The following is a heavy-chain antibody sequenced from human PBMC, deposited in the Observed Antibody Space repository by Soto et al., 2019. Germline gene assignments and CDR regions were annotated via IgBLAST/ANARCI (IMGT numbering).Heavy chain of an antibody. Sequence: EVQLLESGGGLVQPGGSLRLSCAASGFTFSSYAMRWVRQAPVKGLEWVSAISGSGDSTYYADSVKGRFTISRDNSKNTQSLQMNSLRAEDKAVYYCARRGSGSYYDYWGQGTLVTVSS. CDR2: ISGSGDST. CDR1: GFTFSSYA. D-gene: IGHD1-26*01. CDR3: ARRGSGSYYDY. J-gene: IGHJ4*02. V-gene: IGHV3-23*01.